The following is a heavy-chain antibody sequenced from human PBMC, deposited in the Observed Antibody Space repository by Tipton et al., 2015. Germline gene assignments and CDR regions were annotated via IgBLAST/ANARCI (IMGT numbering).Heavy chain of an antibody. CDR2: TYDSGRT. CDR3: ARDRPGASYFDY. Sequence: TLSLTCTVSGGSITSSNYYWDWVRQPPGKELEWIGNTYDSGRTSYNPSLSRRVTISVDTFENQFSLKLSSVTAADTAVYYCARDRPGASYFDYWGQGTLVTVSS. CDR1: GGSITSSNYY. D-gene: IGHD7-27*01. V-gene: IGHV4-39*07. J-gene: IGHJ4*02.